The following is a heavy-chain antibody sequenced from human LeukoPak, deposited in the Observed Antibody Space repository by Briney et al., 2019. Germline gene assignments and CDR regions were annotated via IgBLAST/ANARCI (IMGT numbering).Heavy chain of an antibody. CDR1: GFTFSDHA. CDR3: AKQWLVGI. D-gene: IGHD6-19*01. Sequence: GGSLRLSCAPSGFTFSDHAMNWVRQAPGKGLEWVSSLSETGETTDYADSVKGRFTISRDNSKNTVYLQMNNLRVDDTAVYYCAKQWLVGIWGQGTLVTVSS. CDR2: LSETGETT. J-gene: IGHJ4*02. V-gene: IGHV3-23*01.